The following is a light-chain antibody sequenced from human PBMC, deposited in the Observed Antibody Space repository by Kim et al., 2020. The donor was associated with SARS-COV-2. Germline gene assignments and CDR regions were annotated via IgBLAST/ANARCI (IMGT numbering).Light chain of an antibody. J-gene: IGLJ2*01. CDR3: QTWDTGIQV. CDR1: SGHSTYA. V-gene: IGLV4-69*01. CDR2: VNSDGSH. Sequence: ASVKLTCTLSSGHSTYAIAWHQQQPEKGPRYLMKVNSDGSHNKGDGIPDRFSGSSSGAERYLTISSLQSEDEADYYCQTWDTGIQVFGGGTQLTVL.